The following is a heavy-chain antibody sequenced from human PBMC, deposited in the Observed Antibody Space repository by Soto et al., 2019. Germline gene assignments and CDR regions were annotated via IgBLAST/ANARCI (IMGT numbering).Heavy chain of an antibody. D-gene: IGHD2-15*01. CDR1: GGSISSYY. CDR3: AGRGGSAADY. J-gene: IGHJ4*02. CDR2: IYYSGST. V-gene: IGHV4-59*08. Sequence: QVQLQESGPGLVKPSETLSLTCTVSGGSISSYYWSWIRQPPGKGLEWIGYIYYSGSTNYNPSLKSRVTISVDSSKTRLYLKLSSVTAADAAGSYCAGRGGSAADYWGQGTLVTVSS.